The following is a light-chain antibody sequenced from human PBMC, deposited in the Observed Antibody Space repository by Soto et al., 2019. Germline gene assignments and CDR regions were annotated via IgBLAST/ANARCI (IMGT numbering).Light chain of an antibody. CDR1: SSDVGNFNY. Sequence: SVLTQPASVSGSPGQSITISCSGTSSDVGNFNYVSWYRHHPGEAPKLLIYDVSNRPSGVSNRFSGSKSGNTASLTISGLQTEDEATYFCSSDTSSDTYVFGSGTKVTVL. J-gene: IGLJ1*01. CDR2: DVS. CDR3: SSDTSSDTYV. V-gene: IGLV2-14*03.